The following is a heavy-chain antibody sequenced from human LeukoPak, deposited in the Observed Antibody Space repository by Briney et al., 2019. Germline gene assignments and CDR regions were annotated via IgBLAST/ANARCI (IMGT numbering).Heavy chain of an antibody. V-gene: IGHV3-48*03. CDR2: ISSSGSTT. CDR1: GFTFNSYE. CDR3: AKDSSPYPDSTGYFGDY. D-gene: IGHD3-22*01. Sequence: GGSLRLSCAASGFTFNSYEMNWVRQAPGKGLEWVSYISSSGSTTFYVDSVKGRFTVSRDNAKNSLYLQMNSLRAEDTAVYFCAKDSSPYPDSTGYFGDYWGQGTLVTVSS. J-gene: IGHJ4*02.